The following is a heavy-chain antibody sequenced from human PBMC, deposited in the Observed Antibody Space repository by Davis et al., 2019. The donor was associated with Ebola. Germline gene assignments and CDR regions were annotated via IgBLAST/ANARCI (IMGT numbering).Heavy chain of an antibody. CDR2: ISGSGAST. CDR3: TRVGYSSGWDY. Sequence: GESLKISCAASGFTFSSYAMNWVRQAPGKGLEWVSGISGSGASTYYADSVKGRFTISRENAKSSLYLQMNSLRVEDTAVYYCTRVGYSSGWDYWGQGTLVTVSS. J-gene: IGHJ4*02. V-gene: IGHV3-23*01. CDR1: GFTFSSYA. D-gene: IGHD6-19*01.